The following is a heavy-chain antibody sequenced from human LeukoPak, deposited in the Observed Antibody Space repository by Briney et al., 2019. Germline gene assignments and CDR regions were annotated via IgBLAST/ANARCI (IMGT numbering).Heavy chain of an antibody. CDR3: ARGGYYYDSSGYYYTLNY. J-gene: IGHJ4*02. CDR1: GFTFSSYS. D-gene: IGHD3-22*01. Sequence: GGSLRLSCAASGFTFSSYSMNWVRQAPGKGLEWVSSISSSSSSYIYYADSVKGRFTISRDNAKNSLYLQMNSLRAEDTAVYYCARGGYYYDSSGYYYTLNYWGQGTLVTVSS. V-gene: IGHV3-21*01. CDR2: ISSSSSSYI.